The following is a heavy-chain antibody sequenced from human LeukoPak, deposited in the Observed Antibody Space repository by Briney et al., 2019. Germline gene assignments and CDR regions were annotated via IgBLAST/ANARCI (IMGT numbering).Heavy chain of an antibody. CDR1: GFTFSSYE. Sequence: GGSLRLSCAASGFTFSSYEMNWVRQAPGKGLEWVSSISSGSSYIYYADSVKGRFTISRDNAKKSLYLRMISLRAEDTAVYYCARAGLLYGSGSYYSDYWGQGTLVTVSS. CDR2: ISSGSSYI. J-gene: IGHJ4*02. V-gene: IGHV3-21*01. CDR3: ARAGLLYGSGSYYSDY. D-gene: IGHD3-10*01.